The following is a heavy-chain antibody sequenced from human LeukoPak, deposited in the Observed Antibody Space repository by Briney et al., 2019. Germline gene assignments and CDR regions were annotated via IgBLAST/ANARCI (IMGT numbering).Heavy chain of an antibody. J-gene: IGHJ4*02. CDR3: ARDRAWGDNTGFDY. Sequence: RQPXGXGLEXVGYIYYSGSTYYNPSLKSRVTISVDTSKNQFSLKLSSVTAADTAVYYCARDRAWGDNTGFDYWGQGTLVTVSS. D-gene: IGHD1-26*01. CDR2: IYYSGST. V-gene: IGHV4-30-4*01.